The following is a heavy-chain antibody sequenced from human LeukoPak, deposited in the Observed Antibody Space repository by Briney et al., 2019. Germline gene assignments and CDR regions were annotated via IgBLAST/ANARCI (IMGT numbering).Heavy chain of an antibody. CDR2: INGRGDST. J-gene: IGHJ4*01. D-gene: IGHD4/OR15-4a*01. Sequence: PGGSLRLSCAASGFTLSKSWMHWIRQAPGKGLEWVSGINGRGDSTVYADAVKGRFTISRDNFKSTLYLQMNSLRVEDTAGYYCAKDQGSGHGAYTWGTFDFWGLETLVTVSS. CDR3: AKDQGSGHGAYTWGTFDF. V-gene: IGHV3-23*01. CDR1: GFTLSKSW.